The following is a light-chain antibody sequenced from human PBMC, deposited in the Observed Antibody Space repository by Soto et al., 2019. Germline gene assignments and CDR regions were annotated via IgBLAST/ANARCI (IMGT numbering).Light chain of an antibody. J-gene: IGLJ1*01. V-gene: IGLV2-8*01. CDR2: EVS. CDR1: SSDVGGYNY. CDR3: SSYAGSNNFCV. Sequence: QSALTQPPSASGSPGQSVTISCTGTSSDVGGYNYVSWYQQHPGKAPKLMIYEVSKRPSGVPDRFSGSKSGNTASLTVSGLQAEDEADYYCSSYAGSNNFCVFETGTKLTVL.